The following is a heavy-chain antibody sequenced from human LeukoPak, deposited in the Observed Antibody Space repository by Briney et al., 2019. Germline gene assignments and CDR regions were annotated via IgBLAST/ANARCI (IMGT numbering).Heavy chain of an antibody. Sequence: PGGSLRLSCAASGFTFSSYAMTWVRQAPGKGLEWVSSMSSGSRYIYYADSVRGRFTISRDNAKNSLYLLMNSLRAEDTAVYYCTRDRPTGASRVFVVQWGQGAQLTVSS. D-gene: IGHD3-3*01. V-gene: IGHV3-21*01. CDR1: GFTFSSYA. J-gene: IGHJ4*02. CDR2: MSSGSRYI. CDR3: TRDRPTGASRVFVVQ.